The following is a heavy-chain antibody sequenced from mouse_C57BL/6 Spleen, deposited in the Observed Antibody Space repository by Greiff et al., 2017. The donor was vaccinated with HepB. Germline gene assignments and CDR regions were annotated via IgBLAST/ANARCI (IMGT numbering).Heavy chain of an antibody. D-gene: IGHD1-1*01. J-gene: IGHJ4*01. Sequence: EVQLQQSGAELVKPGASVKLSCTASGFNIKDYYMHWVKQRTEQGLEWIGRIDPEDGETKDAPKFQGKATITADTSSNTAYLQLSSLTSEDTAVYYCARFDYYGSTYAMDYWGQGTSVTVSS. CDR1: GFNIKDYY. CDR2: IDPEDGET. V-gene: IGHV14-2*01. CDR3: ARFDYYGSTYAMDY.